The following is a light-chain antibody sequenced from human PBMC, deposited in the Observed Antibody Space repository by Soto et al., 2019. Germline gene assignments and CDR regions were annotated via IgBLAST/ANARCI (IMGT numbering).Light chain of an antibody. CDR3: QQYETFSGT. V-gene: IGKV1-5*01. CDR1: QSVSGW. CDR2: DAS. J-gene: IGKJ1*01. Sequence: IQMTTSPSTLSASVGDTVTVTCRASQSVSGWLAWYQQKPGEAPKLLIYDASALPRGVPSRFSGSGSGTKVTLTIASLQPDDVATYYGQQYETFSGTVGPGTKVDIK.